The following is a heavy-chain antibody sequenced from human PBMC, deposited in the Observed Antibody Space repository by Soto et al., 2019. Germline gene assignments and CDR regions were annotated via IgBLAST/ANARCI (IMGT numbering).Heavy chain of an antibody. V-gene: IGHV3-13*01. CDR1: GFTFSSYD. Sequence: GGSLRLSCAASGFTFSSYDMHWVRQATGKGLEWVSAVGTAGDTYYPGSVKGRFTISRENAKNSLYLQMNSLRAGDTAVYYCARDSPRHSSSQYGMDVWGQGTTVTVSS. CDR2: VGTAGDT. CDR3: ARDSPRHSSSQYGMDV. D-gene: IGHD6-6*01. J-gene: IGHJ6*02.